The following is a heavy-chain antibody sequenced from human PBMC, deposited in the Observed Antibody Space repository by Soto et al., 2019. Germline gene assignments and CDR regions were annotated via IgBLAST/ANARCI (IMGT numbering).Heavy chain of an antibody. CDR2: INAGNGNT. V-gene: IGHV1-3*01. J-gene: IGHJ5*02. D-gene: IGHD2-21*02. CDR3: ARGCRGGDADWFDP. Sequence: QVQLVQSGAEVKKPGASVKVSCKASGYTLTSYAMHWVRQAPGQRLEWMGWINAGNGNTKYSQKFQGRVTITRDTSASTAYMELSSLRAEDTAVYYCARGCRGGDADWFDPWGQGTLVTVSS. CDR1: GYTLTSYA.